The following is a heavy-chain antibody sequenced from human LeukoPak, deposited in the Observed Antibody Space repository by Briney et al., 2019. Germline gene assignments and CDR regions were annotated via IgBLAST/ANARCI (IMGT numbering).Heavy chain of an antibody. CDR3: AKDGYDILTGYYNVRAFDT. D-gene: IGHD3-9*01. V-gene: IGHV3-23*01. CDR2: ISGSGGST. Sequence: GGSLRLSCAASGFTFSSYAMSWVPQAPGKGLEWLSAISGSGGSTYYADSVKGRFTISRDNSRNTLYLQMNSLRAEDTAVYYCAKDGYDILTGYYNVRAFDTWGQGTMVTVSS. CDR1: GFTFSSYA. J-gene: IGHJ3*02.